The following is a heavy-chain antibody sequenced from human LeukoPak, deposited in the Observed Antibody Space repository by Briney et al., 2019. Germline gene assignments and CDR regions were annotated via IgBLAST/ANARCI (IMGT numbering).Heavy chain of an antibody. CDR2: IYYSGYT. Sequence: SETLSLTCTVSGGSISSYYWSWIRQPPGEGLKRIGNIYYSGYTTYSPSLRSRVTISVDTSKNQFSLKLSSVTAADTAVYYCARETSQKGAHYMDVWGKGTTITISS. D-gene: IGHD3-16*01. J-gene: IGHJ6*03. CDR3: ARETSQKGAHYMDV. V-gene: IGHV4-59*01. CDR1: GGSISSYY.